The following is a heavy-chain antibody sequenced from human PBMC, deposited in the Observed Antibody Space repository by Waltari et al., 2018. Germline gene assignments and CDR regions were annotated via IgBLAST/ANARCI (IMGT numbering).Heavy chain of an antibody. Sequence: QVQLQQWGAGLLKPSETLSLTCAVYGGSFSGYYWSWIRQPPGKGLEWIGEINHSGSTNYNPSLKSRVTISVDTSKNQFALKLCFVTAADTAVYYCARRQYYYYSSGYYHFDYWGQGTLVTVSS. CDR1: GGSFSGYY. D-gene: IGHD3-22*01. V-gene: IGHV4-34*01. CDR2: INHSGST. J-gene: IGHJ4*02. CDR3: ARRQYYYYSSGYYHFDY.